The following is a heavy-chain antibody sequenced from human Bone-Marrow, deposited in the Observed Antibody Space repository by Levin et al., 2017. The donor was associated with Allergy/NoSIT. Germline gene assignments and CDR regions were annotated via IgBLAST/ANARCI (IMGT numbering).Heavy chain of an antibody. CDR2: ITWDAGTT. CDR1: GFTFDDYT. CDR3: ARSSPGGDFDC. Sequence: ASVKVSCAASGFTFDDYTMQWVRQAPGKGLEWVSFITWDAGTTNYADSVKGRFTISRDNGKNSLYLQMSSLRSEDTAFYYCARSSPGGDFDCWGQGTLVTVSS. D-gene: IGHD3-16*01. J-gene: IGHJ4*02. V-gene: IGHV3-43*01.